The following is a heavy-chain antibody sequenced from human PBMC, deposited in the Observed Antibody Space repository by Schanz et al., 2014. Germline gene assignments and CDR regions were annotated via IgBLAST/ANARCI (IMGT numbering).Heavy chain of an antibody. J-gene: IGHJ6*02. Sequence: QLVQSGSEFRKPGASVKVSCKASGYIFSSYAIHWVRKAPGQGLEWMGWFNPTTGKPGYAQGFTGRFVFSFDTYVSTAYLKISGLKAKAAAVYYCARARYGLDVWGQGTTVTVSS. CDR3: ARARYGLDV. V-gene: IGHV7-4-1*02. CDR2: FNPTTGKP. CDR1: GYIFSSYA.